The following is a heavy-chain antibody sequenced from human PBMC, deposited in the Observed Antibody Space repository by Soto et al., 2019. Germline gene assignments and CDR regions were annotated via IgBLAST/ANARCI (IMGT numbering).Heavy chain of an antibody. CDR2: IWYDGSNK. CDR1: GFTFSSYG. CDR3: ARGSYSDSSGYPGY. D-gene: IGHD3-22*01. V-gene: IGHV3-33*01. Sequence: QVQLVESGGGVVQPGRSLRLSCAASGFTFSSYGMHWVRQAPGKGLEWVAVIWYDGSNKYYADSVKGRFTISRDNSKNTLYLQMNSLRAEDTAVYYCARGSYSDSSGYPGYWSQGTLLTVSS. J-gene: IGHJ4*02.